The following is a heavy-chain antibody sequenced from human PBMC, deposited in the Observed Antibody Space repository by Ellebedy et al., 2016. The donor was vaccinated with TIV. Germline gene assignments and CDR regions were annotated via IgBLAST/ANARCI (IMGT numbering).Heavy chain of an antibody. Sequence: AASVKVSCKASGYTFTGYYIHWVRHAPGDGLEWMGRINPDRGDTDYAQKFQGRVTMTRDTSISTAYMEMSRLRSDDTAVYFCARGLGWLQRDCDYWGQGTLVTVSS. CDR3: ARGLGWLQRDCDY. V-gene: IGHV1-2*06. CDR1: GYTFTGYY. J-gene: IGHJ4*02. D-gene: IGHD5-24*01. CDR2: INPDRGDT.